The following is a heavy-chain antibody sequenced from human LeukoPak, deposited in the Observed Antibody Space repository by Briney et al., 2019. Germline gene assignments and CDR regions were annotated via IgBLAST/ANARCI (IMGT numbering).Heavy chain of an antibody. V-gene: IGHV3-21*01. J-gene: IGHJ1*01. CDR1: GFIFSDYS. D-gene: IGHD1-1*01. CDR2: ISRSSRHV. CDR3: VRDFMGMGGTTAYLHH. Sequence: AGGSLRLSCAASGFIFSDYSMNWVRQAPGKGLEWVSSISRSSRHVYYEGSVKGRFTISRDNAKNSLFLQMNSLRAEDMAVYYCVRDFMGMGGTTAYLHHWGQGTLVTVSS.